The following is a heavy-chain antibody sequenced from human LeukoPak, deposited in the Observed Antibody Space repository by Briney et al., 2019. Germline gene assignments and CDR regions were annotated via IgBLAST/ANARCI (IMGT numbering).Heavy chain of an antibody. CDR1: GGTFSSYA. J-gene: IGHJ4*02. CDR3: ARDPGSLDTAMAFDY. D-gene: IGHD5-18*01. V-gene: IGHV1-69*05. CDR2: IIPIFGTA. Sequence: SVKVSCKASGGTFSSYAISWVRQAPGQGLELMGRIIPIFGTANYAQKFQGRVTITTDESTSTAYMELSSLRSEDTAVYYCARDPGSLDTAMAFDYWGQGTLVTVSS.